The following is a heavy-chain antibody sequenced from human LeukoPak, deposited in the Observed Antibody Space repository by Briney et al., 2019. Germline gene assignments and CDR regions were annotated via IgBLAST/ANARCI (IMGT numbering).Heavy chain of an antibody. V-gene: IGHV3-7*01. Sequence: GGSLRLSCAVSGFTFRSYYMSWVRQAPGKGLEWVANIKRDGSEPSYGDSVKGRFTISRDNAKNILYLQMNSLRAEDTAVYYCARDAIKLSYWGQGTLVTVSS. CDR2: IKRDGSEP. J-gene: IGHJ4*02. CDR3: ARDAIKLSY. D-gene: IGHD5-24*01. CDR1: GFTFRSYY.